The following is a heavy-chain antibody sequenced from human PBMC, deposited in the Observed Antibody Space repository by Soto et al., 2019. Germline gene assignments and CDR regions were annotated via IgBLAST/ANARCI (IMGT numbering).Heavy chain of an antibody. J-gene: IGHJ4*02. D-gene: IGHD2-15*01. CDR1: GFTVSSYP. V-gene: IGHV3-66*01. CDR2: LNSSGSA. Sequence: EVQLVESGGGLVKPGGSLRLSCAASGFTVSSYPMSWVRQAPGKGLEWVSVLNSSGSADFADSVKGRFTISRDNSKNTLYLQMSSLRADDTAVYYCALLHSCCYHYFAYWVQGTLVTVSS. CDR3: ALLHSCCYHYFAY.